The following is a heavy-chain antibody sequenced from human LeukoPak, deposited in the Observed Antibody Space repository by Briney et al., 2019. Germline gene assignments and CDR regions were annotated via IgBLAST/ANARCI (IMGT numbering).Heavy chain of an antibody. V-gene: IGHV3-23*01. D-gene: IGHD2-8*01. Sequence: PGGSLRLSCAASGFTFSNHCLNWVRQAPGKGLEWVSAISGGGETFYADSVKGRFTISRDNSKNTLYLQMNSLRAVDTALYYCATSFTRISILMQKWGQGALVTVSS. CDR1: GFTFSNHC. J-gene: IGHJ4*02. CDR2: ISGGGET. CDR3: ATSFTRISILMQK.